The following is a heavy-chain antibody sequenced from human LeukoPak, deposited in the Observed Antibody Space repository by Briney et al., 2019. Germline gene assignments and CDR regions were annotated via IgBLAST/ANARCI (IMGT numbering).Heavy chain of an antibody. CDR2: IYSGGST. V-gene: IGHV3-53*01. J-gene: IGHJ6*02. Sequence: GGSLRLSCAASGFTVSSNHMSWVRQAPGKGLVWVSVIYSGGSTYYADSVKGRFTISRDSSKNMLYLQMNSLRAEDTAVYYCAREGNTGSQEGMDVWGQGTTVTVSS. CDR1: GFTVSSNH. CDR3: AREGNTGSQEGMDV. D-gene: IGHD1-26*01.